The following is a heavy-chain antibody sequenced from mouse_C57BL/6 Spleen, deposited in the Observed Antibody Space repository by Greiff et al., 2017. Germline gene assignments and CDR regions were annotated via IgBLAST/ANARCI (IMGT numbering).Heavy chain of an antibody. D-gene: IGHD2-3*01. CDR3: ARDGYDGYYWFAY. Sequence: EVQRVESGGGLVKPGGSLKLSCAASGFTFSSYAMSWVRQTPEKRLEWVATISDGGSYTYYPDNVKGRFTISRDNAKNNLYLQMSHLKSEDTAMYYCARDGYDGYYWFAYWGQGTLVTVSA. J-gene: IGHJ3*01. V-gene: IGHV5-4*01. CDR2: ISDGGSYT. CDR1: GFTFSSYA.